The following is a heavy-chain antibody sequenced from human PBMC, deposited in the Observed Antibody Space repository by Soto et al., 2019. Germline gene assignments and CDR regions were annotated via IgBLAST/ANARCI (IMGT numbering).Heavy chain of an antibody. CDR1: GYTFTSYA. Sequence: GASVKVSCKASGYTFTSYAMHWVRQAPGQRLEWMGWINAGNGNTKYSQKFQGRVTITRDTSASTAYMELSSLRSEDTAVYYCARDWDIVVVVAATGPFDYWGQGTLVTAPQ. V-gene: IGHV1-3*01. CDR3: ARDWDIVVVVAATGPFDY. D-gene: IGHD2-15*01. J-gene: IGHJ4*02. CDR2: INAGNGNT.